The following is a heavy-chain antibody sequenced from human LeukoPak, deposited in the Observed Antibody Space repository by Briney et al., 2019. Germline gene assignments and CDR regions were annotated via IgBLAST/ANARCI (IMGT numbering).Heavy chain of an antibody. CDR3: AELGITMIGGV. CDR2: ISSGGSTI. D-gene: IGHD3-10*02. Sequence: GGSLRLSCAASGFAFSTYEMNWVRQAPGKGLEWLSYISSGGSTIYYADSLKGRFTISRDNAKTSLYLQMNSLRAEDTAVYYCAELGITMIGGVWGKGTTVTISS. CDR1: GFAFSTYE. J-gene: IGHJ6*04. V-gene: IGHV3-48*03.